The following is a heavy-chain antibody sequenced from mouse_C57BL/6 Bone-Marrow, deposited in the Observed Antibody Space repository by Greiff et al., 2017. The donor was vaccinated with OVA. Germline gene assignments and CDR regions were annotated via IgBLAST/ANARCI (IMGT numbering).Heavy chain of an antibody. V-gene: IGHV1-5*01. D-gene: IGHD2-3*01. CDR2: IYPGNSDT. J-gene: IGHJ3*01. CDR1: GYTFTSYW. Sequence: VQLQQSGTVLARPGASVKMSCKTSGYTFTSYWMHWVKQRPGQGLEWIGAIYPGNSDTSYNQKFKGKAKLTAVTSASTAYMELSSLTNEDSAVYYCTRGFYDGYYWFAYWGQGTLVTVSA. CDR3: TRGFYDGYYWFAY.